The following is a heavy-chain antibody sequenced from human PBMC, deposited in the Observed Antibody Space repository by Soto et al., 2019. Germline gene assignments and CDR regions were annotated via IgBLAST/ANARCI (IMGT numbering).Heavy chain of an antibody. D-gene: IGHD2-8*02. J-gene: IGHJ3*02. CDR3: ARLPLVAGSAFDI. V-gene: IGHV5-51*01. CDR1: GYSITSYW. Sequence: PGESQKISCKGSGYSITSYWIGWVRQMPGKGLEWMGIIYPGDSDTRYSPSFQGQVTISADKSISTACLQWSSLKASDTAMYYCARLPLVAGSAFDIWGQGTMVTVSS. CDR2: IYPGDSDT.